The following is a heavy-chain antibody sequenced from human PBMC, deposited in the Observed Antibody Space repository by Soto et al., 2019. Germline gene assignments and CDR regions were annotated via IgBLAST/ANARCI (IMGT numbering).Heavy chain of an antibody. J-gene: IGHJ5*02. Sequence: ASVKVSCKASGYTFTSYGISWVRQAPGQGLEWMGWISAYNGNTNYAQKLQGRVTMTTDTSTSTAYMELRSLRSDDTAVYYCARVDMVREHNWFDPWGQGTLVTFSS. CDR3: ARVDMVREHNWFDP. D-gene: IGHD3-10*01. V-gene: IGHV1-18*01. CDR2: ISAYNGNT. CDR1: GYTFTSYG.